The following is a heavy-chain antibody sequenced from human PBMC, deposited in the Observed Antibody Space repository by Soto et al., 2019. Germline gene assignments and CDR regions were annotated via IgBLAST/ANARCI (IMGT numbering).Heavy chain of an antibody. Sequence: QLQLQESGSGLVKPSQTLSLTCAVSGGSISSGGYFWSWIRQPPGKGLEWIGYIYHIRSTYYNPSLHSRVTISVDRSKTQFSLKLSSVTAADTAVYYSARGLAPWGQGTLVTVSS. V-gene: IGHV4-30-2*01. J-gene: IGHJ5*02. CDR2: IYHIRST. CDR3: ARGLAP. CDR1: GGSISSGGYF.